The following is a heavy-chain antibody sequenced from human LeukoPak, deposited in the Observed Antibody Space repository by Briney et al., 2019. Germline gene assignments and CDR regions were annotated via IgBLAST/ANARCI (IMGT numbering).Heavy chain of an antibody. CDR2: INPNSGDT. CDR3: ASCIVGAKETQTRKNDAFDI. V-gene: IGHV1-2*02. J-gene: IGHJ3*02. Sequence: GASVKVSCKASGYTFTGYYMHWVRQAPGQGLEWMGWINPNSGDTNYAQKFQGRVTVTRDTSISTAYMELSRLRSEDTAVYYCASCIVGAKETQTRKNDAFDIWGQGTMVTVSS. CDR1: GYTFTGYY. D-gene: IGHD1-26*01.